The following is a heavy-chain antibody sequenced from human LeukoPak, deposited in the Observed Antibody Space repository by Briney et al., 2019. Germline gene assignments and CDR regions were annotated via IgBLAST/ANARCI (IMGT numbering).Heavy chain of an antibody. Sequence: GGSLRLSCAASGFTFSSYAMSWVRQAPGKGLEWVSAISGGGDSTYYADSVKGRFTISRDNSKNTLYLQMNSLRAEDTALYYCARTRGCSSTSCYADYWGQGTLVTVSS. D-gene: IGHD2-2*01. CDR2: ISGGGDST. J-gene: IGHJ4*02. CDR1: GFTFSSYA. CDR3: ARTRGCSSTSCYADY. V-gene: IGHV3-23*01.